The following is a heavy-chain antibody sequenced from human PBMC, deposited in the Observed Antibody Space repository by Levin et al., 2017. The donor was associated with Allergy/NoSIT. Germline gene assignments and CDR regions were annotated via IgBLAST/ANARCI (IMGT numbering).Heavy chain of an antibody. CDR1: GFTFSSYG. CDR2: ISYDGSNK. J-gene: IGHJ4*02. CDR3: AKGGGRYFDY. Sequence: SCAASGFTFSSYGMHWVRQAPGKGLEWVAVISYDGSNKYYADSVKGRFTISRDNSKNTLYLQMNSLRAEDTAVYYCAKGGGRYFDYWGQGTLVTVSS. V-gene: IGHV3-30*18.